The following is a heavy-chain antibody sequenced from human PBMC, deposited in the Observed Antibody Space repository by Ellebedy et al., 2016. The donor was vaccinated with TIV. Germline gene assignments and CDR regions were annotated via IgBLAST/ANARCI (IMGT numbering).Heavy chain of an antibody. J-gene: IGHJ6*02. CDR1: GYTFTSYY. V-gene: IGHV1-8*02. CDR3: ARGGAHSYYYYYGMDV. Sequence: ASVKVSXKASGYTFTSYYMHWVRQAPGQGLEWMGWMNPNSGNTGYAQKFQGRVTMTRNTSISTAYMELSSLRSEDTAVYYCARGGAHSYYYYYGMDVWGQGTTVTVSS. CDR2: MNPNSGNT.